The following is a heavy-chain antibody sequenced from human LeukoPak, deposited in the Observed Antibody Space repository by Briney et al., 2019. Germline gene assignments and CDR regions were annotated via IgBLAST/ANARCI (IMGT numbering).Heavy chain of an antibody. CDR1: GYAFTTSD. V-gene: IGHV1-8*01. Sequence: ASVTVSCKASGYAFTTSDINWVRQATGQGLEWMGWMSPYGGNTRYAQKFRARITMTRNTSASTAYMELSSLRSEDTAVYYCARVTGSGSLPGGAFDIWGQGTMVTVSS. J-gene: IGHJ3*02. D-gene: IGHD1-26*01. CDR2: MSPYGGNT. CDR3: ARVTGSGSLPGGAFDI.